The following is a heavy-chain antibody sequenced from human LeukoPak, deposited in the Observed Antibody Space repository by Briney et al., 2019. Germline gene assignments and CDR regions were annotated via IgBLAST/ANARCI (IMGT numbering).Heavy chain of an antibody. CDR3: ARMGGYSYGYAY. Sequence: SDTLSLTWIISGGSISSSTYYWGWIREPPGKGLGWIGTLSYSGKTYYNPSLKSRVTISIDTSKNQFSLKLSSVTAADTAVYYCARMGGYSYGYAYWGQGTLVTVSS. CDR1: GGSISSSTYY. D-gene: IGHD5-18*01. CDR2: LSYSGKT. J-gene: IGHJ4*02. V-gene: IGHV4-39*07.